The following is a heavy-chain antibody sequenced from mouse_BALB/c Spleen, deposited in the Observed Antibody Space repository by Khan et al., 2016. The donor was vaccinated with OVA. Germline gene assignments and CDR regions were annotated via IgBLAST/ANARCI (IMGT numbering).Heavy chain of an antibody. V-gene: IGHV6-6*01. CDR3: TLYDGDS. J-gene: IGHJ4*01. CDR1: GFTFSDAW. Sequence: VQLKESGGGLVQPGGSMKLSCAASGFTFSDAWMDWVRQSPEKGLEWVAEIRSKPYNLATYYAESVKGRFTISRDDSRSSVYLQMNTLRPEDTAIYYCTLYDGDSWGQGTSVTVSS. D-gene: IGHD2-12*01. CDR2: IRSKPYNLAT.